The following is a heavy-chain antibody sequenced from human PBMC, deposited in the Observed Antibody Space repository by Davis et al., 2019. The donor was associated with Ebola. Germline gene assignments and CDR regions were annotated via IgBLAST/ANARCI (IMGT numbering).Heavy chain of an antibody. J-gene: IGHJ4*02. CDR1: GYTFTDYY. CDR3: AREVGETKLDQ. D-gene: IGHD1-26*01. Sequence: VKVSCKASGYTFTDYYLHWVRQAPGQGLEWMGIINPSGGSTSYAQKFQGRVTMTRDTSTSTVYMELTNLRSDDTAVYYCAREVGETKLDQWGQGTLVTVSS. V-gene: IGHV1-46*01. CDR2: INPSGGST.